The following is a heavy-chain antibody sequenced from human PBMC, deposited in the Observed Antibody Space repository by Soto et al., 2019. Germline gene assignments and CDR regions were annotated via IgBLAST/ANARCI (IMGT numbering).Heavy chain of an antibody. CDR3: ARVGYYYYYMDV. CDR2: IKQDGSEK. CDR1: GFTSSSYW. V-gene: IGHV3-7*01. J-gene: IGHJ6*03. Sequence: GGPLRLCCAAAGFTSSSYWMSWVRKAPGKGLEWVANIKQDGSEKYYVDSVKGRFTISRDNAKNSLYLQMNSLRAEDTAVYCCARVGYYYYYMDVWGKGTTVTVSS.